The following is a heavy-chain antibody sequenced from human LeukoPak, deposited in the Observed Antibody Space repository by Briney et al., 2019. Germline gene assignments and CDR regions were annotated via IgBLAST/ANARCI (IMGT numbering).Heavy chain of an antibody. Sequence: GGSLRLSCAASGFTFDDYAMHWVRQAPGKGLEWVSGISWNSGSIGYADSVKGRFTISRDNAKNSLYLQMNSLRAEDTAVYYCAKDRRSLYYYDSSGYYPDAFDIWGQGTMVTVSS. J-gene: IGHJ3*02. V-gene: IGHV3-9*01. CDR2: ISWNSGSI. D-gene: IGHD3-22*01. CDR1: GFTFDDYA. CDR3: AKDRRSLYYYDSSGYYPDAFDI.